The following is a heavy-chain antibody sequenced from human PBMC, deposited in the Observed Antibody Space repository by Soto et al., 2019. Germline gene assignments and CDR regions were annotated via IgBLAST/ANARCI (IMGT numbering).Heavy chain of an antibody. CDR1: GGTFSSYA. CDR3: ARPPMHSYYYGMDV. Sequence: QVQLVQSGAEVKKPGSSVKVSCKASGGTFSSYAISWVRQAPGQGLEWMGGTIPIFGTANYAQKFQGRVTITADESTSTAYMELSSLRSEDTAVYYCARPPMHSYYYGMDVWGQGTTVTVS. V-gene: IGHV1-69*12. CDR2: TIPIFGTA. J-gene: IGHJ6*02.